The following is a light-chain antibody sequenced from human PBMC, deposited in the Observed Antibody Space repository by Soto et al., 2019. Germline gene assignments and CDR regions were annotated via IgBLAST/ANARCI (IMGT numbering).Light chain of an antibody. J-gene: IGKJ4*01. Sequence: TVMSQSPAAVSVSHGEGVTLSCWASQSVSTDLAWYRQKPGQAPRLLIYGASSRAPDIPARFSGSGSGTEFTLTISRLQSEDFAVYYCHQYNDWPLTFGGGTKV. CDR3: HQYNDWPLT. CDR2: GAS. CDR1: QSVSTD. V-gene: IGKV3-15*01.